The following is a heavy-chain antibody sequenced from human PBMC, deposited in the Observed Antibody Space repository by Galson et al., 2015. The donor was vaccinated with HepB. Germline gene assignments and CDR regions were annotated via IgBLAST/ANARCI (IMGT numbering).Heavy chain of an antibody. J-gene: IGHJ4*02. CDR3: AKGGHIVVVTAIQDY. D-gene: IGHD2-21*02. CDR2: ISGSGGST. V-gene: IGHV3-23*01. Sequence: SLRLSCAASGFTFSSYAMSWVRQAPGKGLEWVSAISGSGGSTYYADSVKGRFTISRDNSKNTLYLQMNSLRAEDTAVYYCAKGGHIVVVTAIQDYWGQGTLVTVSS. CDR1: GFTFSSYA.